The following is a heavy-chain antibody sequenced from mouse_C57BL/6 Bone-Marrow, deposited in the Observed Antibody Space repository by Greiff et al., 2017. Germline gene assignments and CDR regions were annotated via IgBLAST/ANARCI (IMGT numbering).Heavy chain of an antibody. V-gene: IGHV1-63*01. J-gene: IGHJ3*01. D-gene: IGHD2-3*01. CDR2: IYPGGGYT. CDR3: AREGGDGYFQFAY. Sequence: LVESGAELVRPGTSVKMSCKASGYTFTNYWIGWAKQRPGHGLEWIGDIYPGGGYTNYNEKFKGKATLTADKSSSTAYMQFSSLTSEDSAIXYCAREGGDGYFQFAYWGQGTLVTVSA. CDR1: GYTFTNYW.